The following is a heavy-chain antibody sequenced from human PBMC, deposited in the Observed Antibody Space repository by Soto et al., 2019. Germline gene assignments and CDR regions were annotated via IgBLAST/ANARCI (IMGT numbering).Heavy chain of an antibody. J-gene: IGHJ4*02. D-gene: IGHD2-2*01. CDR2: ISGSGGST. Sequence: PGGSLRLSCAASGFTFSSYAMSWVRQAPGKGLEWVSAISGSGGSTYYADSVKGRFTISRDNSKNTLYLQMNSLRAEDTAVYYCANGVFPSRYCSSTSCRIKPNYWGQGTLVTVSS. CDR1: GFTFSSYA. CDR3: ANGVFPSRYCSSTSCRIKPNY. V-gene: IGHV3-23*01.